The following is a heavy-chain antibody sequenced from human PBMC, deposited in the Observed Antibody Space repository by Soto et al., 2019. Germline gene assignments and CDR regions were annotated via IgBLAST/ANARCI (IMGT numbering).Heavy chain of an antibody. CDR2: IYYSGGT. Sequence: QLQLQESGPGLVKPSETLSLTCTVSGGSISSSTYYWGWIRQPPGKGLEWIGSIYYSGGTYYNPSLKSRVTISVDASKNQFSLKLRSVTAADTGVYYCATVGDGYNYIANWGQGTLVSVSS. V-gene: IGHV4-39*01. CDR3: ATVGDGYNYIAN. D-gene: IGHD5-12*01. CDR1: GGSISSSTYY. J-gene: IGHJ4*02.